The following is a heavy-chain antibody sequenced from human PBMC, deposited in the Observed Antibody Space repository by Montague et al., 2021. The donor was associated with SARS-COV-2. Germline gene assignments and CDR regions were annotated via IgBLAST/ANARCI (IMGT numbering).Heavy chain of an antibody. Sequence: PALVKPTQTLTLTCTFSGFSLSTSGMRASWIRQPPGKALEWLARIDWDXDKFYSTSLKTRLTISKDTSKNPVVLTMTNMDPVDTATYYCVRYYYDILTAYSTLFDYWGQGTLVTVSS. D-gene: IGHD3-9*01. J-gene: IGHJ4*02. V-gene: IGHV2-70*04. CDR2: IDWDXDK. CDR1: GFSLSTSGMR. CDR3: VRYYYDILTAYSTLFDY.